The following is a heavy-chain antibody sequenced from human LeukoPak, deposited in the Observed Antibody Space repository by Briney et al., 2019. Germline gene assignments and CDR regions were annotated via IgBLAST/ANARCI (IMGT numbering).Heavy chain of an antibody. J-gene: IGHJ6*03. CDR1: GGTFSSYT. V-gene: IGHV1-69*05. CDR3: ATLRRSHYDFWSGPMDV. Sequence: SVKVSCKASGGTFSSYTTSWVRQAPGQGLEWMGRIIPIFGTANYAQKFQGRVTITTDESTSTAYMELSSLRSEDTAVYYCATLRRSHYDFWSGPMDVWGKGTTVTVSS. D-gene: IGHD3-3*01. CDR2: IIPIFGTA.